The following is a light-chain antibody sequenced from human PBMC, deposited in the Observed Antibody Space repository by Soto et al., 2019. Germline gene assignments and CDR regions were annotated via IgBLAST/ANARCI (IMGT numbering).Light chain of an antibody. J-gene: IGKJ1*01. V-gene: IGKV1-39*01. Sequence: DIQITQSPSTLSASVGDTVTITCRASQRISSYLNWYQQKPGKAPKLLIYAASSLQSGVPSRFSGSGSGTDFTLTISSLQPEDFATYYCQQSYSTPPGTFGQGTKVDIK. CDR3: QQSYSTPPGT. CDR1: QRISSY. CDR2: AAS.